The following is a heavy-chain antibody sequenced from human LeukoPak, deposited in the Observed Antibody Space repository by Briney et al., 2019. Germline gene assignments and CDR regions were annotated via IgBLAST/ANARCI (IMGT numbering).Heavy chain of an antibody. CDR2: IIPIFGTA. CDR1: GGTFSSYA. D-gene: IGHD6-19*01. CDR3: ARQAVAGYYFDY. V-gene: IGHV1-69*05. J-gene: IGHJ4*02. Sequence: SVKVSCKASGGTFSSYAISWVRQAPGQGLEWMGGIIPIFGTANYAQKFQGRVTITTDESTSTAYMELSSLRSEDTAVYYCARQAVAGYYFDYWGQGTLVTVSS.